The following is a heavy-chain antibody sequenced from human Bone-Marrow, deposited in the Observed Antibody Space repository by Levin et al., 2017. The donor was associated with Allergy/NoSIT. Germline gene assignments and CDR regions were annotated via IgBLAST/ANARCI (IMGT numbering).Heavy chain of an antibody. J-gene: IGHJ4*02. CDR1: GGSFRGYY. Sequence: SQTLSLTCAVYGGSFRGYYWSWIRQPPGKGLEWIGEINHSGSTNYNPSLKSRVTISVDTSKNQFSLKLSSVTAADTAVYYCARGRYCSSTSCYASFDYWGQGTLVTVSS. V-gene: IGHV4-34*01. CDR2: INHSGST. D-gene: IGHD2-2*01. CDR3: ARGRYCSSTSCYASFDY.